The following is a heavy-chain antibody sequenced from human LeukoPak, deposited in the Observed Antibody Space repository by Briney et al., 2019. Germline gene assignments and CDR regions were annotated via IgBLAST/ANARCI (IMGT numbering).Heavy chain of an antibody. Sequence: SETLSLTCTVSGGSISSGSYYWSWIWQPAGKGLEWIGRIYTSGSTNYNPSLKSRVTISVDTSKNQFSLKLSSVTAADTAVYYCARDRRDTAMVTHYYYYYYMDVWGKGTTVTVSS. CDR1: GGSISSGSYY. CDR2: IYTSGST. J-gene: IGHJ6*03. V-gene: IGHV4-61*02. D-gene: IGHD5-18*01. CDR3: ARDRRDTAMVTHYYYYYYMDV.